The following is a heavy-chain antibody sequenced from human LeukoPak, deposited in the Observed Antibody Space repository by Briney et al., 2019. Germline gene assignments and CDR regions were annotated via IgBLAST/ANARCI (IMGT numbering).Heavy chain of an antibody. CDR3: ARDGAQYDSIDYEGEYYYYYGMDV. V-gene: IGHV4-4*07. Sequence: PSETLSLTCTVSGGSISSYYWSWIRQPAGKGLEWIGRIYTSGSTNYNPSLKSRVTMSVDTSKNQFSLKLNSVTAADTAVYFCARDGAQYDSIDYEGEYYYYYGMDVWGQGTTVTVSS. CDR2: IYTSGST. CDR1: GGSISSYY. J-gene: IGHJ6*02. D-gene: IGHD3-22*01.